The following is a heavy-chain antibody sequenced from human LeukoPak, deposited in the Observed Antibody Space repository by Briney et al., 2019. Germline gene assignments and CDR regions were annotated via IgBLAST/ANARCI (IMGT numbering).Heavy chain of an antibody. CDR3: ARSRQASGLFNS. J-gene: IGHJ5*01. CDR1: GYAITSGGFS. Sequence: SETLSLTCTVSGYAITSGGFSWDWIRQPPGKGLEWIGCIHDRGPAYYSPSLKSRFTISVDRPKNQFFLNVTSLTAADTAVYYCARSRQASGLFNSWGQGTLVVVSS. V-gene: IGHV4-30-2*01. D-gene: IGHD3-10*01. CDR2: IHDRGPA.